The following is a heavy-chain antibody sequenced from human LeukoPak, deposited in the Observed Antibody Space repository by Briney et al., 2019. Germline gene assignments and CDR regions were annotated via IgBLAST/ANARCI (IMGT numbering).Heavy chain of an antibody. CDR2: ISVDGRST. V-gene: IGHV3-43*02. CDR3: SRDGAVGRVDY. Sequence: VGSLRLSCAASGFTIYDHAMHWVRQAPGQGLEWVSLISVDGRSTYYADSVKGRFTISRDKTKNSLYLQMNSLRTEETAFYYCSRDGAVGRVDYWGQGTLVTVSS. D-gene: IGHD5-24*01. CDR1: GFTIYDHA. J-gene: IGHJ4*02.